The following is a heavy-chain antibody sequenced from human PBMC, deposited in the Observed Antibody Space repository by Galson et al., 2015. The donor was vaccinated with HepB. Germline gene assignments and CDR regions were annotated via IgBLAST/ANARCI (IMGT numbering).Heavy chain of an antibody. D-gene: IGHD2-15*01. Sequence: QSGAEVKMSGESLKISCKGSGNSFTSHWIGWVRQMPGKGLEWMGIIYPGDSDTRYSPSFQGQATISADKSISTAYLQWSSLKASDTAMYFCARHRYCDSGSCYSDYWGQGTLVTVSS. V-gene: IGHV5-51*01. CDR2: IYPGDSDT. CDR1: GNSFTSHW. CDR3: ARHRYCDSGSCYSDY. J-gene: IGHJ4*02.